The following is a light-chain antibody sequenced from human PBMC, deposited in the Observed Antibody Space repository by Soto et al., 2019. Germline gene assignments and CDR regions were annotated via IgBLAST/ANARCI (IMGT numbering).Light chain of an antibody. CDR1: QCVLYSSNNKNY. V-gene: IGKV4-1*01. CDR2: WAS. CDR3: QQYYNSRLT. Sequence: DIVMTQSPDSLAVSLGERATVNCKSSQCVLYSSNNKNYLAWYQQKPGQPPKMIIYWASTRESGVPDRFSGSGSGTDFTLTISSLQAEDVAVYYCQQYYNSRLTFGGGTKVEIK. J-gene: IGKJ4*01.